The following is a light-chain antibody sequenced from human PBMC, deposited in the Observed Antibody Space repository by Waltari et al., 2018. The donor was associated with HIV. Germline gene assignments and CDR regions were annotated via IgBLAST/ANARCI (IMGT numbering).Light chain of an antibody. J-gene: IGLJ3*02. CDR2: STN. V-gene: IGLV8-61*01. CDR1: SCSVPTRYY. Sequence: QTVVTQEPSFSVSPGGTVKLTCGLSSCSVPTRYYPNWYQQTPGQAPRTLIHSTNTRSSGVPDRFSGSIVGNKAALTITGAQADDESDYYCVLYMGSGLWVFGGGTKLTVL. CDR3: VLYMGSGLWV.